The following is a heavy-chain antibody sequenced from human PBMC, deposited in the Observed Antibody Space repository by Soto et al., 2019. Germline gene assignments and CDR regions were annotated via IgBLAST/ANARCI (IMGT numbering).Heavy chain of an antibody. J-gene: IGHJ6*02. V-gene: IGHV3-48*01. CDR3: AIRYSSSWGTLRGGMDV. CDR1: GFPFSFYS. Sequence: GGSLRLSCAASGFPFSFYSMNWVRQAPGKGLEWISYITSTSSAINYADSVRGRFTISRDNSKNTLYLQMNSLRAEDTAVYYCAIRYSSSWGTLRGGMDVWGQGTTVTVSS. CDR2: ITSTSSAI. D-gene: IGHD6-13*01.